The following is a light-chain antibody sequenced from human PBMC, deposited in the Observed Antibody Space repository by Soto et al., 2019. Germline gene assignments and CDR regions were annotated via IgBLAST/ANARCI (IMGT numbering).Light chain of an antibody. V-gene: IGKV3-20*01. CDR2: GAS. Sequence: EIVLTQSPGTLSLSPGERATLSCRASQSVSSSYLGWYQQKPVQAPRLLIYGASTRATGIPDRFSGSGSGTDFTLTISRLEPEDFAVYYCQQYGSSIFTFGPGTKVDIK. CDR1: QSVSSSY. J-gene: IGKJ3*01. CDR3: QQYGSSIFT.